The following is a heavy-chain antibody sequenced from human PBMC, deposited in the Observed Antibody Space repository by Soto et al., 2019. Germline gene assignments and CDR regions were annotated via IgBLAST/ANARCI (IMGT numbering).Heavy chain of an antibody. CDR1: GYSFAGYW. J-gene: IGHJ4*02. Sequence: PGESLKISCKGSGYSFAGYWITWVRQKPGKGLEWMGRIDPSDSQTYYSPSFRGHVTISVTKSITTVFLQWSSLRASDTAMYYCARQIYDSDKGPNCQYYFDSWGQGTTVTVSS. V-gene: IGHV5-10-1*01. CDR2: IDPSDSQT. CDR3: ARQIYDSDKGPNCQYYFDS. D-gene: IGHD3-22*01.